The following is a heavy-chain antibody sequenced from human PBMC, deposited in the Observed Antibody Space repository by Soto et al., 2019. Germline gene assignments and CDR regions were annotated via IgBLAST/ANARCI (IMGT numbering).Heavy chain of an antibody. CDR3: TTGIYYDILTGYHNVAY. CDR1: LFNWSHPS. D-gene: IGHD3-9*01. V-gene: IGHV3-15*01. Sequence: GGSLSLSCVGSLFNWSHPSMTWVRQAAGKGLEWVGRIKSKTDGGTADYAAPVKGRATISRDDSKNTVYLQMNSLKTEDTAVYYCTTGIYYDILTGYHNVAYWGQGALVTVSS. CDR2: IKSKTDGGTA. J-gene: IGHJ4*02.